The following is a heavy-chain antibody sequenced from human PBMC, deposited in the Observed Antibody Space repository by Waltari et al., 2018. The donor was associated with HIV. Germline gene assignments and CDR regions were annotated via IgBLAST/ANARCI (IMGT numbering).Heavy chain of an antibody. Sequence: QLQLQESGPGLVKPSETLSLTCTVSGGSISSSSYYWGWIRQPPGKGLEWIGSIYYSGSTYYNPSLKSRVTISVDTSKNQFSLKLSSVTAADTAVYYCARLSTDRTYYYYGMDVWGQGTTVTVSS. J-gene: IGHJ6*02. D-gene: IGHD2-8*02. V-gene: IGHV4-39*07. CDR1: GGSISSSSYY. CDR2: IYYSGST. CDR3: ARLSTDRTYYYYGMDV.